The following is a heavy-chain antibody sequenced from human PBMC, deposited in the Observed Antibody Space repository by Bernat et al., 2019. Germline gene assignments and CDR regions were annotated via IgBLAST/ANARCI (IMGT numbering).Heavy chain of an antibody. CDR2: IWYDGSNK. J-gene: IGHJ4*02. Sequence: SGGGVVQPGTSLRLSCAASGFIFTSFGMHWVRQAPGKGLEWVAVIWYDGSNKYYADSVKGRFTISRDNSKNTLYLQMNSLTAADTAVYYCATHDSGGYLRGDFWGQGTLVTVSS. CDR3: ATHDSGGYLRGDF. V-gene: IGHV3-33*08. CDR1: GFIFTSFG. D-gene: IGHD3-22*01.